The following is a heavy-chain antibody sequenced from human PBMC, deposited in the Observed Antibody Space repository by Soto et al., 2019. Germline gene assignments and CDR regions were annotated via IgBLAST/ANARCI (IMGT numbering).Heavy chain of an antibody. Sequence: LSLTCTVSGGSVSSGSYYWSWIRQPPGKGLEWIGYIYYSGSTNYNPSLKSRVTISVDTSKNQFSLKLSSVTAADTAVYYCARDATDNPHYYYGMDVWGQGTTVTVSS. CDR1: GGSVSSGSYY. CDR2: IYYSGST. V-gene: IGHV4-61*01. D-gene: IGHD2-15*01. CDR3: ARDATDNPHYYYGMDV. J-gene: IGHJ6*02.